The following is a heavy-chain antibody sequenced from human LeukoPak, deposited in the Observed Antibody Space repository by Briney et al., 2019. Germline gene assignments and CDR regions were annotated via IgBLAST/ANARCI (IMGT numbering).Heavy chain of an antibody. D-gene: IGHD6-13*01. V-gene: IGHV4-59*08. CDR3: ARLSYSSSWYKKGNFDY. Sequence: SETLSLTCTVSGGSISSYYWSWIRQPPGKGLEWIGYIYYGGSTNYNPSLKSRVTISVDTSKNQFSLKLSSVTAADTAVYYCARLSYSSSWYKKGNFDYWGQGTLVTVSS. J-gene: IGHJ4*02. CDR1: GGSISSYY. CDR2: IYYGGST.